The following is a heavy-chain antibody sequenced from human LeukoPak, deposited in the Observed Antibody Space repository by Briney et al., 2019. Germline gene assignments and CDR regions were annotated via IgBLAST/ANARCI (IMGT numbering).Heavy chain of an antibody. Sequence: GSLRLSCAASGFTFSSYAMHWVRQAPGKGLEWVAVISYDGSNKYYADSVKGRFTISRDNSKNTLYLQMNSLRAEDTAVYYCAREPPYSSSWTVFDSWGQGTLVTVSS. D-gene: IGHD6-13*01. CDR3: AREPPYSSSWTVFDS. V-gene: IGHV3-30*04. CDR1: GFTFSSYA. J-gene: IGHJ4*02. CDR2: ISYDGSNK.